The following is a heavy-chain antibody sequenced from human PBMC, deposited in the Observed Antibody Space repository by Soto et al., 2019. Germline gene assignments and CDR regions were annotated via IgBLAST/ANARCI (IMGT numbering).Heavy chain of an antibody. V-gene: IGHV1-46*03. J-gene: IGHJ6*02. CDR1: GYSLTELS. CDR3: ARGPLWVGEVHD. Sequence: ASVKVSCKVSGYSLTELSMHWVRQAPGQGLEWMGIINPSGGSTTFAQKFQGRVTLTRDTSTSTVYMELSSLRSEDTAVYYCARGPLWVGEVHDWGQ. D-gene: IGHD3-10*01. CDR2: INPSGGST.